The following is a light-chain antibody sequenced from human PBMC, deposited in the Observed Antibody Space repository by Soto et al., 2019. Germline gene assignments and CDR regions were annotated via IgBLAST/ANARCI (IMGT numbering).Light chain of an antibody. CDR2: EVT. CDR1: SSDVGGYNY. CDR3: NSYAGSNNVV. J-gene: IGLJ2*01. V-gene: IGLV2-8*01. Sequence: QSALTQPPSASGSPGQSVTISCTGNSSDVGGYNYVSWYQQHPGKAPKLMIYEVTKRPSGVPDRFYGSKSGNTSSLTVSGLQAEDEADYYCNSYAGSNNVVFGGGTKVTVL.